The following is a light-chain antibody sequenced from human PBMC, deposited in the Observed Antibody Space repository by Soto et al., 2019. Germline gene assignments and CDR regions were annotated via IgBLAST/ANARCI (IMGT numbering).Light chain of an antibody. CDR1: QSVSSSY. Sequence: EIVWTQSPGTLSLSPGERATLSCRASQSVSSSYLAWYQQKPGQAPRLLIYGASSRATGIPDRFSGSGSGTDFTLTISRLGREDVAVYYCQQYGRSVTFGGGTKVEIK. CDR3: QQYGRSVT. V-gene: IGKV3-20*01. J-gene: IGKJ4*01. CDR2: GAS.